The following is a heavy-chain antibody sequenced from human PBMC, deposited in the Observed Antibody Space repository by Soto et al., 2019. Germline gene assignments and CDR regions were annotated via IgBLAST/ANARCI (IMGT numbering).Heavy chain of an antibody. CDR1: GGSISSYY. CDR3: ARRASDYGDYPSDYWYFDL. J-gene: IGHJ2*01. D-gene: IGHD4-17*01. CDR2: IYYSGST. V-gene: IGHV4-59*01. Sequence: PSETLSLTCTVSGGSISSYYWSWIRQPPGKGLEWIGYIYYSGSTNYNPSLKSRVTISVDTSKNQFSLKLSSVTAADTAVYYCARRASDYGDYPSDYWYFDLWGRGTLVTVSS.